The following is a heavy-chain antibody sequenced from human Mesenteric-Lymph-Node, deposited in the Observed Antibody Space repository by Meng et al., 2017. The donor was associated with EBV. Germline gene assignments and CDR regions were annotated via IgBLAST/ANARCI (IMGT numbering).Heavy chain of an antibody. V-gene: IGHV4-4*02. CDR2: VYHSGST. CDR1: GASISGPNG. D-gene: IGHD3-22*01. Sequence: VQLQEWGPGLVKPSGTLSLTCAVPGASISGPNGWSWVRQPPGKGLEWIGEVYHSGSTNYNPSLKSRVSMSVDTSKNHFSLKLTSVTAADTAMYYCAEVLNGYYYFDYWGQGTLVTVSS. J-gene: IGHJ4*02. CDR3: AEVLNGYYYFDY.